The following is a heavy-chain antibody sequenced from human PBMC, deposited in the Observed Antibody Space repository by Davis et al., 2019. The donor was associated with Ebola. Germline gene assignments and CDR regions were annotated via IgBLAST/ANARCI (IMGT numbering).Heavy chain of an antibody. V-gene: IGHV4-30-2*01. Sequence: MPSETLSLTCAVSGGSISSGGYSWRWIRQPPGKGLEWIGYIYHSGSTYYNPSLKSRVTISVDRSKNQFSLKLSSVTAADTAVYYCARVSAVYYYYGMDVWGQGTTVTVSS. CDR3: ARVSAVYYYYGMDV. CDR1: GGSISSGGYS. CDR2: IYHSGST. J-gene: IGHJ6*02.